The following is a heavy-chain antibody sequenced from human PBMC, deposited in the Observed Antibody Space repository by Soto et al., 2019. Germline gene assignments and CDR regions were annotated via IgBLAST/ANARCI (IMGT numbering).Heavy chain of an antibody. CDR2: IVVGSGNT. Sequence: ASVKVSCKASGFTFTSSAVQWVRQARGQRLEWIGWIVVGSGNTNYAQKFQERVTITRDMSTSTAYMELSSLRSEDTAVYYCAADGSIAAYYYGMDVWGQGTTVTVSS. J-gene: IGHJ6*02. D-gene: IGHD6-13*01. CDR3: AADGSIAAYYYGMDV. V-gene: IGHV1-58*01. CDR1: GFTFTSSA.